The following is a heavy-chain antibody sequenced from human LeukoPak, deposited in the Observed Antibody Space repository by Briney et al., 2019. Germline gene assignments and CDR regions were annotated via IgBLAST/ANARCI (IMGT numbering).Heavy chain of an antibody. D-gene: IGHD6-13*01. CDR2: INPSGGST. CDR3: ARAVSYIAAAGTGRDY. J-gene: IGHJ4*02. CDR1: GYTCTSYY. V-gene: IGHV1-46*01. Sequence: ASVKVSCKASGYTCTSYYMHWVRQAPGQGLEWMGIINPSGGSTSYAQKFQGRVTMTRDTSTSTVYMELSSLRSEDTAVYYCARAVSYIAAAGTGRDYWGQGTLVTVSS.